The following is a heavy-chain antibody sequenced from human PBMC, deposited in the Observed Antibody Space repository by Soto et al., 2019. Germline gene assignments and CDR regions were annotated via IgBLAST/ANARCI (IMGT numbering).Heavy chain of an antibody. Sequence: QVQLVQSGAEVKKPGASVKVSCKASGYTFNSYGISWVRQALGQGLEWMGWISVEKGNTNYAQKDQGRVTMTTDTSTSTAYRELRSLRSDDTDGSYCARAVMHGGYFDSWGQGTVVTVSS. CDR3: ARAVMHGGYFDS. CDR1: GYTFNSYG. CDR2: ISVEKGNT. J-gene: IGHJ5*01. D-gene: IGHD5-12*01. V-gene: IGHV1-18*01.